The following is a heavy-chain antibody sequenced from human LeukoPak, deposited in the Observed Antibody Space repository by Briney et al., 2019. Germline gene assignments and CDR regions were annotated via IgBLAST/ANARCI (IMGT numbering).Heavy chain of an antibody. V-gene: IGHV1-69*13. CDR2: IIPIFGTA. CDR3: AREVPLYYYDSRGPGYYFGY. D-gene: IGHD3-22*01. CDR1: GGTFSSYA. J-gene: IGHJ4*02. Sequence: GASVKVSCKATGGTFSSYAISWVRQAPGQGLEWMGGIIPIFGTANYAQKFQGRVTITADESTSTAYMELSSLRSEDTAVYYCAREVPLYYYDSRGPGYYFGYWGQGTLVTVSS.